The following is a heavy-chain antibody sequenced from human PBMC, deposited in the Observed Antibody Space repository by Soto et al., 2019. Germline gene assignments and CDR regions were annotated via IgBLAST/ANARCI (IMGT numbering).Heavy chain of an antibody. CDR3: ARVVISYYDSSGYPASWFDP. J-gene: IGHJ5*02. CDR1: GGSLITYY. D-gene: IGHD3-22*01. Sequence: SETLSLTCTVSGGSLITYYWSWIRQPPGKGLEWIGYIFYSGSTNYNPSLNSRVTISADTSKNQFSLKLNSVTAADTAVYYCARVVISYYDSSGYPASWFDPWGQGTLVTVSS. CDR2: IFYSGST. V-gene: IGHV4-59*01.